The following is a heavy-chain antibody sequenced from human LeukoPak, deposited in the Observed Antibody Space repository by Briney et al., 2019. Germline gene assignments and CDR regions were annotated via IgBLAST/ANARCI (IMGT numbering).Heavy chain of an antibody. Sequence: SETLSLTCTVSGGSISSYYWSWIRQPPGKGLEWIAYISDIGSINYNPSLKSRVTISLDTSKNQFSLKLSSVTAADTAVYYCASHRPDYYDSSGYYYPFDYWGQGTLVTVSS. CDR3: ASHRPDYYDSSGYYYPFDY. V-gene: IGHV4-59*08. D-gene: IGHD3-22*01. CDR1: GGSISSYY. CDR2: ISDIGSI. J-gene: IGHJ4*02.